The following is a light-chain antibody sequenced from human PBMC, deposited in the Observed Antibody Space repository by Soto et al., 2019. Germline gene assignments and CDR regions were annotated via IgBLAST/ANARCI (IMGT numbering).Light chain of an antibody. V-gene: IGLV2-14*03. Sequence: QSALTQPTSVSGSPGQSITISCTGNHNDIGTYDYVSWYQQHPGRAPKLMIYHVTYRPSGVSNRYSGSKSGNSASLTISGLQSDDEADYYCCSLTTSHTYVFGSGTKLTVL. CDR2: HVT. CDR3: CSLTTSHTYV. J-gene: IGLJ1*01. CDR1: HNDIGTYDY.